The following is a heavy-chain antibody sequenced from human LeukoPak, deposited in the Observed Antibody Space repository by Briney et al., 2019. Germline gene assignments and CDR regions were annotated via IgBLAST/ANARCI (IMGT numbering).Heavy chain of an antibody. CDR1: GFTVSSNY. D-gene: IGHD3-10*01. J-gene: IGHJ4*02. CDR2: IYGGGST. V-gene: IGHV3-53*01. CDR3: ARGRRGSGSYGDY. Sequence: GSLRLSCAASGFTVSSNYMAWVRQAPGKGLEWVSVIYGGGSTYYADSVKGRFTISRDNAKNSLYLQMNSLRAEDAAVYYCARGRRGSGSYGDYWGQGTLVTVSS.